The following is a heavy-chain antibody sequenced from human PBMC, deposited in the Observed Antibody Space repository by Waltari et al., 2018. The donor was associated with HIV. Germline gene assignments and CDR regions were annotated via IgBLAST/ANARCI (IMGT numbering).Heavy chain of an antibody. CDR3: ARDSGTCSGGSCYARHFDY. D-gene: IGHD2-15*01. CDR2: IYYRGST. J-gene: IGHJ4*02. CDR1: GGSISSGGYY. V-gene: IGHV4-31*03. Sequence: QVQLQESGPGLVKPSQTLSLTCTVSGGSISSGGYYWSWIRQHPGTGLEWIGYIYYRGSTYYNPSLKSRVTISVDTSKNQFSLKLSSVTAADTAVYYCARDSGTCSGGSCYARHFDYWGQGTLVTVSS.